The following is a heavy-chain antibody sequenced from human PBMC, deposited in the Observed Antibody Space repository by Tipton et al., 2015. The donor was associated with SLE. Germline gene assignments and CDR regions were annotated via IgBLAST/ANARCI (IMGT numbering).Heavy chain of an antibody. CDR2: IYYSGST. CDR1: GGSISSYY. D-gene: IGHD6-19*01. CDR3: ARRSSSGWYDSDAFDI. V-gene: IGHV4-59*01. J-gene: IGHJ3*02. Sequence: TLSLTCTVSGGSISSYYWSWIRQPPGKGLEWIGYIYYSGSTNYNPSLKSRVTISVDTSKNQFSLKLSSVTAADTAVYYCARRSSSGWYDSDAFDIWGQGTMVTVSS.